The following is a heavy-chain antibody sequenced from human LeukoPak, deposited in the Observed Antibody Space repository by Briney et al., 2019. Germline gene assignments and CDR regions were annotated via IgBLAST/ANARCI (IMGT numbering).Heavy chain of an antibody. CDR2: IFYSGST. CDR1: GGSFSGYY. CDR3: ARHENLAGWLMYFDD. V-gene: IGHV4-34*12. J-gene: IGHJ4*02. D-gene: IGHD3-22*01. Sequence: SETLSLTCAVYGGSFSGYYWSWSRQPPGKGLEWIGSIFYSGSTYYSPSLKSRVTIFVDTSKNQFSLKLSSVTAADTAVYYCARHENLAGWLMYFDDWGQGTLVTVSS.